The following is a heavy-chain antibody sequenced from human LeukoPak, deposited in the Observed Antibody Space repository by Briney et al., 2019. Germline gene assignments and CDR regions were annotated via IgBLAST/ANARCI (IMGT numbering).Heavy chain of an antibody. D-gene: IGHD3-22*01. Sequence: ASVTVSCKASGYTFTGYYMHWVRQAPGQGLERMGWINPNSGGTNYAQKFQGRVTMTRDTSISTAYMELSRLRSDDTAVYYCAKSRREIGYLDVWGKGTTVTVSS. CDR1: GYTFTGYY. CDR3: AKSRREIGYLDV. J-gene: IGHJ6*04. CDR2: INPNSGGT. V-gene: IGHV1-2*02.